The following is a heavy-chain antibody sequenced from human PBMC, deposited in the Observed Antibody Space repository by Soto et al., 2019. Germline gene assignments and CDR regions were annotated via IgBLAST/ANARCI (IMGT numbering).Heavy chain of an antibody. V-gene: IGHV3-23*01. CDR3: ARGDCSAAGCYIHYYYGMDV. J-gene: IGHJ6*02. D-gene: IGHD2-2*02. CDR2: ISRSGGTS. CDR1: GFTFRNYA. Sequence: GGSLRLSCAAAGFTFRNYAMSWVRQAPGKGLEWVSAISRSGGTSYYADSVKGRFTTSRDSAKNTLYLQMDNLRAEDTAVYYCARGDCSAAGCYIHYYYGMDVWGQGTTVTVSS.